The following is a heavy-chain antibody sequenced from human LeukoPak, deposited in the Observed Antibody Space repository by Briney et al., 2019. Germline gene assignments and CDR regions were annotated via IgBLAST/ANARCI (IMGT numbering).Heavy chain of an antibody. CDR2: IYYSGST. V-gene: IGHV4-61*01. D-gene: IGHD2-15*01. CDR1: GGSISSGNYY. CDR3: ARGRGNFDY. Sequence: SETLSLTCTVSGGSISSGNYYWSWIRQPPGKRLEWIGYIYYSGSTNYNPSLKSRVTISLDTSKNQFSLRLSSVTAADTAVYYCARGRGNFDYWGQGTLVTVSS. J-gene: IGHJ4*02.